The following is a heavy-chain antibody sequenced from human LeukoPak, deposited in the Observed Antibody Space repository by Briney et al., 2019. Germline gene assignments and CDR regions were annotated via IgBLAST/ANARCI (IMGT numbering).Heavy chain of an antibody. CDR1: GYSFTSYW. V-gene: IGHV5-51*01. CDR2: IYPGDSDT. CDR3: ARAHYYGSGSYYNYYFDY. D-gene: IGHD3-10*01. Sequence: GESLKISCKGSGYSFTSYWIGWVRQMPGKGLEWMGIIYPGDSDTRYSPSFQGQVTISADKSISTAYLRWSSLKASDTAMYYCARAHYYGSGSYYNYYFDYWGQGTLVTVSS. J-gene: IGHJ4*02.